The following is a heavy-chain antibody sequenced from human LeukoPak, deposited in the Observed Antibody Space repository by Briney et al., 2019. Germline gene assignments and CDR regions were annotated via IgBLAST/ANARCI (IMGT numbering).Heavy chain of an antibody. CDR2: ISAYNGNT. D-gene: IGHD3-9*01. J-gene: IGHJ6*02. CDR3: ARTDPYDILTGYYPYYYYGMDV. CDR1: GYTFTSYG. Sequence: GASVKVSCKASGYTFTSYGIGWVRQAPGQGLEWMGWISAYNGNTNYAQKLQGRVTMTTDTSTSTAYMELRSLRSDDTAVYYCARTDPYDILTGYYPYYYYGMDVWGQGTTVTVSS. V-gene: IGHV1-18*01.